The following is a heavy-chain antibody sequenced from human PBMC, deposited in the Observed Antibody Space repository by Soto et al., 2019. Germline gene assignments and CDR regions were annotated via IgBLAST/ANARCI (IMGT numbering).Heavy chain of an antibody. CDR2: FDPEDGET. D-gene: IGHD3-22*01. CDR1: GYTLTELS. Sequence: ASVKVSCKVSGYTLTELSMHWVRQAPGKGLEWMGGFDPEDGETIYAQKFQGRVAMTEDTSTDTAYMELSSLRSEDTAVYYCATAYYDSSGYPRLYYFDYWGQGTLVTVSS. CDR3: ATAYYDSSGYPRLYYFDY. J-gene: IGHJ4*02. V-gene: IGHV1-24*01.